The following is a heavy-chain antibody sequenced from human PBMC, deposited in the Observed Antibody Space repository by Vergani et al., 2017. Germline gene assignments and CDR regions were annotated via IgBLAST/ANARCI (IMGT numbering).Heavy chain of an antibody. CDR1: GFTFSSYA. J-gene: IGHJ2*01. V-gene: IGHV3-23*01. CDR3: ARDHLYYDSSGYHFWYFDL. D-gene: IGHD3-22*01. CDR2: ISGSGGST. Sequence: EVQLLESGGGLVQPGGSLRLSCAASGFTFSSYAMSWVRQAPGKGLEWVSAISGSGGSTYYADSVKGRFTISRDNSKNTLYLQMNSLRDEDTAVYYCARDHLYYDSSGYHFWYFDLWGRGTLVTVSS.